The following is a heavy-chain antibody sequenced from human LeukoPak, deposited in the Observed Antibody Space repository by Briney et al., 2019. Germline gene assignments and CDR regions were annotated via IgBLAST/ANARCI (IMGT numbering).Heavy chain of an antibody. V-gene: IGHV3-30-3*01. D-gene: IGHD5-18*01. J-gene: IGHJ4*02. CDR3: AREDADTTGFDY. Sequence: GRSLRLSCAASGFTFSSYAMHWVRQAPGKGLEWVAVISYDGSNKYYADSVKGRFTISRDNSKNTLYLQMNSLRAEDTAVYYCAREDADTTGFDYWGQGTLVTVSS. CDR1: GFTFSSYA. CDR2: ISYDGSNK.